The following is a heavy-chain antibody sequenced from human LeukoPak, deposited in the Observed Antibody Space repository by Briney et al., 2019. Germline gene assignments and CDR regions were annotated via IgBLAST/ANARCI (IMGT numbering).Heavy chain of an antibody. Sequence: SETLSFTCTVSGGSISSSSYYWGWIRQPPGKGLEWIGSIYYSGSTYYNPSLKSRVTISVDTSKNQFSLKLSSVTAADTAVYYCARYCSSTSCPTILDAFDIWGQGTMVTVSS. CDR1: GGSISSSSYY. V-gene: IGHV4-39*01. CDR2: IYYSGST. D-gene: IGHD2-2*01. CDR3: ARYCSSTSCPTILDAFDI. J-gene: IGHJ3*02.